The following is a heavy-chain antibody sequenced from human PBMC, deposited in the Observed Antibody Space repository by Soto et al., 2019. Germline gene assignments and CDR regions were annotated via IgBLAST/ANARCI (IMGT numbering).Heavy chain of an antibody. Sequence: QVQLVQSGAEVKKPGSSVKVSCKASGGTFSSYAISWVRQAPGQGLEWMGGIIPIFGTANYAQKFQGRVTITADESTSTAYMELGSLRSEDTAVYYCARDQGWSSSRVTYYYYYGMDVWGQGTTVTVSS. V-gene: IGHV1-69*01. CDR3: ARDQGWSSSRVTYYYYYGMDV. J-gene: IGHJ6*02. D-gene: IGHD6-6*01. CDR1: GGTFSSYA. CDR2: IIPIFGTA.